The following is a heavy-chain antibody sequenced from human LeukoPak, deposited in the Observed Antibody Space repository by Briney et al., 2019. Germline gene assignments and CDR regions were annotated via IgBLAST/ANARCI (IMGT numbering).Heavy chain of an antibody. D-gene: IGHD3-3*01. CDR3: AEAVSYDFWSGYEH. CDR1: GFTFDDYA. V-gene: IGHV3-9*03. Sequence: GGSLRLSCAASGFTFDDYAMHWVRQAPGKGLEWVSGISWNSGSIGYADSVKGRFTISRDNAKNSLYLQMNSLRAEDMALYYCAEAVSYDFWSGYEHWGQGTLVTVSS. J-gene: IGHJ4*02. CDR2: ISWNSGSI.